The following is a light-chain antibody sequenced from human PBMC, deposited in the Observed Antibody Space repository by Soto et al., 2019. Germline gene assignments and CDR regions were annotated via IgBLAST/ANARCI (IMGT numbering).Light chain of an antibody. CDR1: ESIRTW. V-gene: IGKV1-5*01. CDR3: QQYNNYPRT. CDR2: DAS. J-gene: IGKJ1*01. Sequence: DIQMTQSPTTLSASIGDRVTITCRASESIRTWLAWYQHKPGKAPKFLIYDASTLESGVPSRFSGSGSGTEFTLTISSRQPADFATYYCQQYNNYPRTFGQGTKVEIK.